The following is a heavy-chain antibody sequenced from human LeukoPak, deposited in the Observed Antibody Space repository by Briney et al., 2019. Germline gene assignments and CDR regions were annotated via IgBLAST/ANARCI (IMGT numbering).Heavy chain of an antibody. V-gene: IGHV1-2*02. J-gene: IGHJ6*02. CDR2: INPNSGDT. CDR1: GYSFTVYF. Sequence: ASVKVSYKASGYSFTVYFMQWVRQAPGQGLEWMGWINPNSGDTNYAQKFQGRVTMTRDTSISTAYMELSRLRSDDAAVYYCARRFYYAKDVWGQGTTVTVSS. CDR3: ARRFYYAKDV. D-gene: IGHD3-16*01.